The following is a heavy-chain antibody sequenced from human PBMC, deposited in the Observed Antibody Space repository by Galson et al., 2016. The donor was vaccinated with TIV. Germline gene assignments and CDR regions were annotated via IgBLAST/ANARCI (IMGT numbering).Heavy chain of an antibody. CDR1: GYTFTSYT. V-gene: IGHV1-3*01. D-gene: IGHD3-22*01. CDR2: INVYNGNT. Sequence: SVKVSCKASGYTFTSYTMHWVRQAPGQRLEWMGWINVYNGNTRYSQKFRDRVTITRDTSATTAYMETYMELSSLKSEDTAVYYCVRARVKLFDFWGQGTLVTVSS. CDR3: VRARVKLFDF. J-gene: IGHJ4*02.